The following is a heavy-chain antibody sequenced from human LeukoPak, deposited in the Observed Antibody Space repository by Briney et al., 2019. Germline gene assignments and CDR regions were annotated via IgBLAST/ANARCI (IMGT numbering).Heavy chain of an antibody. CDR2: IFYSGSA. J-gene: IGHJ4*02. D-gene: IGHD3-22*01. Sequence: SETLCLTCTVSGGSISGYYWSWIRQPPGKGLEWIGYIFYSGSANYNPSLKSRVTISVDTSKNQFSLKLSSVTAADTAVYYCARDYYDSSGYYRGFDYWGQGTLVTVSS. CDR3: ARDYYDSSGYYRGFDY. V-gene: IGHV4-59*01. CDR1: GGSISGYY.